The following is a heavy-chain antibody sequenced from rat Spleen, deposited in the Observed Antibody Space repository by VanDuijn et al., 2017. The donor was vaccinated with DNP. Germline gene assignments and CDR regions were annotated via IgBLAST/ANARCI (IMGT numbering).Heavy chain of an antibody. CDR1: GFTFSNYG. V-gene: IGHV5S13*01. Sequence: EVQLVESGGGLVQPGRSLKLSCAASGFTFSNYGMAWVRQAPTKGLEWVASISTGGGNTYYRDSVKGRFTISRDNAKNTLYLQMDSLRSEDTATYYCAIRNYDYNYFDYWGQGVMVTVSS. D-gene: IGHD1-11*01. CDR2: ISTGGGNT. CDR3: AIRNYDYNYFDY. J-gene: IGHJ2*01.